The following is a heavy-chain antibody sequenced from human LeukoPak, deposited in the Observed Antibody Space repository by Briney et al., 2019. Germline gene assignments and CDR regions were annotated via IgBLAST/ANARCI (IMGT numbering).Heavy chain of an antibody. Sequence: ASVKVSCKASGGTFSSYAISWVRQAPGQGLEWMGRIIPILGIANYEQKFQGRVTITADKSTSTASMELSSLRSEDTAVYYCARDDTAMVTIGYWGQGALVTVSS. J-gene: IGHJ4*02. CDR1: GGTFSSYA. CDR2: IIPILGIA. V-gene: IGHV1-69*04. D-gene: IGHD5-18*01. CDR3: ARDDTAMVTIGY.